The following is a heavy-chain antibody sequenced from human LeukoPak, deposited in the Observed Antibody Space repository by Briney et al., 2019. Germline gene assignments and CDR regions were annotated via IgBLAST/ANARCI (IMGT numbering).Heavy chain of an antibody. CDR1: EYTFTGYY. CDR3: ARSSGWKYNIDY. CDR2: INPNSGGT. Sequence: ASVKVSCKASEYTFTGYYIHWVRQAPGQGLEWMGWINPNSGGTNYAQKFQGRVTMTRDTSISTAYMELSRLRSDDTAMYYCARSSGWKYNIDYWGQGTLVTVSS. D-gene: IGHD6-19*01. V-gene: IGHV1-2*02. J-gene: IGHJ4*02.